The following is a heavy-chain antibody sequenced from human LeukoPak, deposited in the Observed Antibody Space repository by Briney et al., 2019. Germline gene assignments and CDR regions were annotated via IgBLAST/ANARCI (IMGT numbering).Heavy chain of an antibody. CDR1: GFTFSSYA. CDR2: ISGSGGST. Sequence: GGPLRLSCAASGFTFSSYAMSWVRQAPGKGLEWVSAISGSGGSTYYADSVKGRFTISRDNSKNTLYLQMNSLRAEDTAVYYCAKVMAVAGTVGAFDIWGQGTMVTVSS. V-gene: IGHV3-23*01. J-gene: IGHJ3*02. D-gene: IGHD6-19*01. CDR3: AKVMAVAGTVGAFDI.